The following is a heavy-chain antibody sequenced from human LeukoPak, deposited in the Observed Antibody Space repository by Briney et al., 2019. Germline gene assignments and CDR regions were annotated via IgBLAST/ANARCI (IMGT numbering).Heavy chain of an antibody. CDR3: AKDRSRGYYDSSGLFDY. CDR1: GFTFSSYA. V-gene: IGHV3-23*01. D-gene: IGHD3-22*01. J-gene: IGHJ4*02. Sequence: AGGSLRLSCAASGFTFSSYAMSWVRQAPGKGLEWVSAISGSGGSTYYADSVKGRFTVSRDNSKNTLYLQMNSLRAEDTAVYYCAKDRSRGYYDSSGLFDYWGQGTLVTVSS. CDR2: ISGSGGST.